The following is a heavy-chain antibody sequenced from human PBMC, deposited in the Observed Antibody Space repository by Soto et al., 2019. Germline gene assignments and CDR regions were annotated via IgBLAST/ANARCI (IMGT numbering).Heavy chain of an antibody. CDR3: ARGVENIVVVLDVFGYYGMDV. J-gene: IGHJ6*02. CDR2: INAGNGNT. V-gene: IGHV1-3*01. D-gene: IGHD2-2*01. Sequence: QVQLVQSGAEVKKPGASVKVSCKASGYSFTSYAIYWVRQAPGQRLEWMGWINAGNGNTKYSQKLQGRVTFTGDTSASTAHMELSSLRSEETAVYFCARGVENIVVVLDVFGYYGMDVWGQGTTVTVSS. CDR1: GYSFTSYA.